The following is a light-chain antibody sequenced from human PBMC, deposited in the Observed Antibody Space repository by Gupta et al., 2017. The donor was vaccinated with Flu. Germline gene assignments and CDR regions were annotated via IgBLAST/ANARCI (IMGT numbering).Light chain of an antibody. CDR3: MQGSRWPWA. CDR1: QGLVYSDGNTY. Sequence: ISCRTSQGLVYSDGNTYLHWFQQRPGQSPRRLIYQVSHRESGVPDRFSGSGSGTDFTLKISRVEAEDVGVYYCMQGSRWPWAFGQGTKVEIK. V-gene: IGKV2-30*01. J-gene: IGKJ1*01. CDR2: QVS.